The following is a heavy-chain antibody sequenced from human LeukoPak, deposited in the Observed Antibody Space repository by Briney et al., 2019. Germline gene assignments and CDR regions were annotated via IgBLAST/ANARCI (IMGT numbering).Heavy chain of an antibody. CDR2: INPNSGGT. CDR1: GYTFTGYY. Sequence: ASVKVSCKASGYTFTGYYMHWVRQAPGQGLEWMGWINPNSGGTSYAQKFQGRVTMTRDTSISTAYMELSRLRSDDTAVYYCARDRVGAAYYFDYWGQGTLVTVSS. V-gene: IGHV1-2*02. D-gene: IGHD1-26*01. CDR3: ARDRVGAAYYFDY. J-gene: IGHJ4*02.